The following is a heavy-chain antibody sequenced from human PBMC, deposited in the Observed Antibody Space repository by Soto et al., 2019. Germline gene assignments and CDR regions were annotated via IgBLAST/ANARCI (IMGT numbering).Heavy chain of an antibody. Sequence: DVQLVESGGGLVQPGESLKLSCAASGFTFSGSGIHWVRQASGKGLEWVGHIRTKASNYATEYAASVRGRFTISRDDSQNTAYLHMASLTPEDTAVYYCMETLTPMDVWGQGTTVTVSS. CDR1: GFTFSGSG. CDR2: IRTKASNYAT. J-gene: IGHJ6*02. V-gene: IGHV3-73*01. CDR3: METLTPMDV. D-gene: IGHD4-17*01.